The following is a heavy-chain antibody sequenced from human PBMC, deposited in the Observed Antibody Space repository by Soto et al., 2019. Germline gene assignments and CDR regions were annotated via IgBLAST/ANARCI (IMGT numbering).Heavy chain of an antibody. Sequence: SGAEVKKPGASVNVSCKASGYTFTAYAMQWVRQAPGQGREWMGWINVANGDTRNSHNFQGRVTFDRDTSASIAYMELSSLRSEDTAVYYCTRENYESKGYYPMSLWGQGTLVTVS. CDR3: TRENYESKGYYPMSL. CDR1: GYTFTAYA. J-gene: IGHJ1*01. V-gene: IGHV1-3*01. D-gene: IGHD3-22*01. CDR2: INVANGDT.